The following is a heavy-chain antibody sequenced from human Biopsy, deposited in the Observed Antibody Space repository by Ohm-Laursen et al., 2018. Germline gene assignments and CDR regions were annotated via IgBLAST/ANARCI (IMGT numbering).Heavy chain of an antibody. J-gene: IGHJ4*02. Sequence: GSLRLSCAASGFSFSNYGMHWVRQAPGKGLEWLSYISGSGTTIFYADSVKGRFTVSRDNAKNSLYLQMNSLTVEDTAVYYCARDGAGSYHDYWGQGTLVTVSS. CDR1: GFSFSNYG. V-gene: IGHV3-48*04. CDR3: ARDGAGSYHDY. D-gene: IGHD3-10*01. CDR2: ISGSGTTI.